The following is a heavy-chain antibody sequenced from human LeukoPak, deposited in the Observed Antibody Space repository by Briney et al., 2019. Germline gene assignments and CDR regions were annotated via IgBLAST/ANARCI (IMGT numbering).Heavy chain of an antibody. Sequence: ASVKVCCKASGYTFTSYVISWVRQAPGQGLEWMGWISAYNGNTNYAQKLQGRVTMTTDTSTSTAYMELRSLRSDDTAVYYCARTILSTVTTYFMYFDYWGQGTLVTASS. J-gene: IGHJ4*02. CDR1: GYTFTSYV. V-gene: IGHV1-18*01. CDR3: ARTILSTVTTYFMYFDY. D-gene: IGHD4-17*01. CDR2: ISAYNGNT.